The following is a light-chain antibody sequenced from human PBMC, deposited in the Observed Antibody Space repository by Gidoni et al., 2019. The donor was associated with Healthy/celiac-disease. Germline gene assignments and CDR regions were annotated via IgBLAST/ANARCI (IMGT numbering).Light chain of an antibody. CDR3: CSYAGSSTVV. CDR1: SSDVGSYNL. V-gene: IGLV2-23*02. J-gene: IGLJ2*01. Sequence: SALPQPASVAGSPGGPIPISGTGTSSDVGSYNLVSWSQQHPGKAPKLMIYEVSKRPSGVSNRFSGSKSGNTASLTISGLQAEDEADYYCCSYAGSSTVVFGGGTKLTVL. CDR2: EVS.